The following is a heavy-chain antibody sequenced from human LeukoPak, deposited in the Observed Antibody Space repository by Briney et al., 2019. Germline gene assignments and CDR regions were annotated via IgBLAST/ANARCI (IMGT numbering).Heavy chain of an antibody. Sequence: SETLSLTCSVSGGSIGNTTFYWAWIRQPPGKGLEWIGTIYYSGSTYYNPSLKSRVTISIDTSKNQFSLRLSSVTATDTAVYYCARHGVTATDYYWDWGQGTLVTVPS. CDR2: IYYSGST. V-gene: IGHV4-39*01. CDR3: ARHGVTATDYYWD. J-gene: IGHJ4*02. D-gene: IGHD4/OR15-4a*01. CDR1: GGSIGNTTFY.